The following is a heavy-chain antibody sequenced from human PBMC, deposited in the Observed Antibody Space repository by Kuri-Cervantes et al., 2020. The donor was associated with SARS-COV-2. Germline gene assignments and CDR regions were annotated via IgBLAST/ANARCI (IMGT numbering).Heavy chain of an antibody. Sequence: SETLSLTCTVSGGSISSGDYYWSWIRQPAGKGLEWIGRIYTSGSTNYNPSLKSRVTMSVDTSKNQFSLKLSSVTAADTAGYYCARVRSLIVNNAFDIWGQGTMVTVSS. J-gene: IGHJ3*02. CDR3: ARVRSLIVNNAFDI. V-gene: IGHV4-61*02. CDR2: IYTSGST. D-gene: IGHD2-21*01. CDR1: GGSISSGDYY.